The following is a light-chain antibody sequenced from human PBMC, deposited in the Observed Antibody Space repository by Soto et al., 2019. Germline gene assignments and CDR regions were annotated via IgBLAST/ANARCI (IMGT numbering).Light chain of an antibody. J-gene: IGLJ2*01. V-gene: IGLV2-14*03. CDR3: TSWTTSTTMI. CDR1: SSDIGAYNF. CDR2: DVN. Sequence: QSALTQPASVSGSXXXSIXXXCTGTSSDIGAYNFVSWYQQHPGKAPKLMLYDVNIRPSGVSNRFSGSKSGNTASLTISGLQAEDEADYYCTSWTTSTTMIFGGGTKVTVL.